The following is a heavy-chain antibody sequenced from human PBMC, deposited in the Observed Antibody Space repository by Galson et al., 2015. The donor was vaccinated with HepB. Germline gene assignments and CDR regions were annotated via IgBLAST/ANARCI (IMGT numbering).Heavy chain of an antibody. D-gene: IGHD3-22*01. J-gene: IGHJ4*02. CDR1: GFSFNNYA. V-gene: IGHV3-23*01. Sequence: SLRLSCAASGFSFNNYAMTWVRQAPGKGLEWVSAISGSGGSTYYADSVKGRFTISRDNSKNTLYLQMNSLRAEDTAVYYCARETYYDSRGFPVFDYWGQGT. CDR3: ARETYYDSRGFPVFDY. CDR2: ISGSGGST.